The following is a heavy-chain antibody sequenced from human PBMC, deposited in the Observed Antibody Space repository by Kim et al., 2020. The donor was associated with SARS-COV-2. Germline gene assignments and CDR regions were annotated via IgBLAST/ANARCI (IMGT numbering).Heavy chain of an antibody. Sequence: GGSLRLSCSASGFTFSSYAMHWVRQAPGKGLEYVSAISSNGGSTYYADSVQGRFTISRDNSKNTLYLQMSSLRAEDTAVYYCVKVWLLDSGYYYGMDVWGQGTTVTVSS. CDR2: ISSNGGST. V-gene: IGHV3-64D*06. D-gene: IGHD3-9*01. J-gene: IGHJ6*02. CDR1: GFTFSSYA. CDR3: VKVWLLDSGYYYGMDV.